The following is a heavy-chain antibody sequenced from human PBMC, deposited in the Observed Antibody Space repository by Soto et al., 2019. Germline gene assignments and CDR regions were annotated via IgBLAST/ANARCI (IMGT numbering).Heavy chain of an antibody. D-gene: IGHD2-8*01. V-gene: IGHV3-23*01. CDR2: ISGSGDGT. CDR1: GFSVSYYA. Sequence: PGGSLRVSCAASGFSVSYYAMSWVRQSPGKGLEWVSSISGSGDGTYYGDSVKGRFTLSRDTSQKTLYLQMNNLRGEDTAVYFCTKSRRSVLMVYGFGGMDVWGRGTTVTVSS. CDR3: TKSRRSVLMVYGFGGMDV. J-gene: IGHJ6*02.